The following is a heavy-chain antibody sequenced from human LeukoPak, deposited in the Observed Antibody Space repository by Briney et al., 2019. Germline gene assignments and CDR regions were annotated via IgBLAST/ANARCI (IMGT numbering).Heavy chain of an antibody. CDR2: INSDGSST. Sequence: GGSLRLSCAASRFTFSSYWMHWVRQAPGKGLVWVSRINSDGSSTSYADSVKGRFTISRDNAKNTLYLQMKTLRAEDTAVYYCARFGVRGVTEIDYWGQGTLVTASS. CDR1: RFTFSSYW. CDR3: ARFGVRGVTEIDY. D-gene: IGHD3-10*02. J-gene: IGHJ4*02. V-gene: IGHV3-74*01.